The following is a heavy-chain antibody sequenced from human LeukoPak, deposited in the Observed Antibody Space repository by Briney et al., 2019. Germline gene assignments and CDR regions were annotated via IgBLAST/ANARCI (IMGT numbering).Heavy chain of an antibody. CDR1: GFTFSGYW. V-gene: IGHV3-74*01. D-gene: IGHD3-10*01. CDR2: INIDGRST. Sequence: GGSLRLSCAASGFTFSGYWMHWVRQAPGKGLVWVSHINIDGRSTTYADSVKGRLTISRDNAKDTLYLQMNSLRAEDTAVYYCARVRRYGSAPLYSYGLVVWGRGTTVTVSS. J-gene: IGHJ6*02. CDR3: ARVRRYGSAPLYSYGLVV.